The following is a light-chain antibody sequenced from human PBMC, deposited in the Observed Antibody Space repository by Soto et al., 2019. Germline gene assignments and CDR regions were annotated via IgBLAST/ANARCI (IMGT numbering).Light chain of an antibody. CDR2: KAS. V-gene: IGKV1-5*03. J-gene: IGKJ1*01. CDR3: QQYNSQWT. Sequence: DIQMTQSPSTLSASVGDRVTITCRASQSISSRLAWNQQKPGRAPKLLIYKASSLESGLPSRFSGSGSGTEFTLPISSLQPDDFATYYCQQYNSQWTFGQGTKGEFK. CDR1: QSISSR.